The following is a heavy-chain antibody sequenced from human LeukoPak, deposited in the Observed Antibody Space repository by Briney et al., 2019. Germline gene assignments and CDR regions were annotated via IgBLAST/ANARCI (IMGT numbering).Heavy chain of an antibody. Sequence: SSETLSLTCDVSGFSITSGDYWGWIRQSPGRGLEWIGSISHSGDTYYIPSPRSRVTMSLDTSRNQFSLDLRSVSAADTAVYFCARVGPLAVGTGKRVYSFDYWGQGTLVTVSS. J-gene: IGHJ4*02. CDR3: ARVGPLAVGTGKRVYSFDY. D-gene: IGHD1-1*01. V-gene: IGHV4-38-2*01. CDR2: ISHSGDT. CDR1: GFSITSGDY.